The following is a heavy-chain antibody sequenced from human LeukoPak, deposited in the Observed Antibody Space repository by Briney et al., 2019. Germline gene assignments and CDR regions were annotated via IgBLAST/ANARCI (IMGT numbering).Heavy chain of an antibody. Sequence: GGSLRLSCAASGFTVSSNYMSWVRQAPGKGLEWVSVIYSGGSTYYADSVKGRFTISRDNSKNTLYLQMNSLRAEDTAVYYCARDRLTMVRGAPDNYYYYGMDVWGQGTTVTVSS. J-gene: IGHJ6*02. CDR2: IYSGGST. CDR3: ARDRLTMVRGAPDNYYYYGMDV. CDR1: GFTVSSNY. V-gene: IGHV3-66*01. D-gene: IGHD3-10*01.